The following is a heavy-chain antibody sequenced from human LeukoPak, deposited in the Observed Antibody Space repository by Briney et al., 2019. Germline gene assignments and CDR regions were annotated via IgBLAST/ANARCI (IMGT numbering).Heavy chain of an antibody. J-gene: IGHJ4*02. CDR3: ARRDVGSDWYLRY. V-gene: IGHV4-59*08. CDR2: IYYSGGT. Sequence: NPSETLSLTCTVSGGSISSDYWSWIRQPPGKGLEWIGYIYYSGGTTYNPSLKGRATMALDTSKNQLSLKVNSVTAADTAVYYCARRDVGSDWYLRYWGQGTLVTVSS. CDR1: GGSISSDY. D-gene: IGHD6-19*01.